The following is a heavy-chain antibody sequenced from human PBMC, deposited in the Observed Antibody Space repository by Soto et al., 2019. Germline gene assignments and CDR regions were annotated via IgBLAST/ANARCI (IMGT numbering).Heavy chain of an antibody. CDR2: FDPEDGET. CDR3: ARLKQDYAVA. Sequence: ASVKVSCKVSGYTLTELSMHWVRQAPGKGLEWMGGFDPEDGETIYAQKFQGRVTMTRNTSISTAYMELSSLRSEDTAVYYCARLKQDYAVAWGQGTLVTSPQ. D-gene: IGHD3-16*01. CDR1: GYTLTELS. V-gene: IGHV1-24*01. J-gene: IGHJ5*02.